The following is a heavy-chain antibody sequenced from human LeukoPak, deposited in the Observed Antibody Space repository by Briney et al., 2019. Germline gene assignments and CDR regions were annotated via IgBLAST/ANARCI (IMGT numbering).Heavy chain of an antibody. CDR3: ARTGSTHSYGYLAD. V-gene: IGHV4-39*01. J-gene: IGHJ4*02. CDR1: GGFISSSSFY. Sequence: PSETLSLTCNVSGGFISSSSFYWGWIRQPPGKGLEWIGTIYYSGITYYSPSLKSRVTMSVDTSKKQFSLKLSSVTAADTAVYYCARTGSTHSYGYLADWGQGTLVTVSS. D-gene: IGHD5-18*01. CDR2: IYYSGIT.